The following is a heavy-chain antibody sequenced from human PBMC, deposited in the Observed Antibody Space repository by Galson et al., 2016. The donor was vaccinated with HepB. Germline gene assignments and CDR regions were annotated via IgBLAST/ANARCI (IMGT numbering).Heavy chain of an antibody. CDR2: ISGSGEST. CDR1: GFRFSDYI. J-gene: IGHJ2*01. CDR3: GKGGPITLTMRWYFDL. D-gene: IGHD4-17*01. V-gene: IGHV3-23*01. Sequence: SLRLSCAASGFRFSDYIMSWVRQAPGKGLEWVSAISGSGESTYYAGSMKGRVDISRENSKNTFFLEMNSLRADDTGVYYCGKGGPITLTMRWYFDLWGRGTLVTVSS.